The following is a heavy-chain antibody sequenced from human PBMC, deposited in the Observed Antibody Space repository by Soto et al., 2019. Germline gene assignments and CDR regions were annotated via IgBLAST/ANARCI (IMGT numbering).Heavy chain of an antibody. CDR1: GLSFSTYS. CDR3: ARWDGYGDV. Sequence: GGSLRLSYAASGLSFSTYSIAWVRQTPGKGLAWVSGLSVGGSNTFYADSVQGRFTISVDNSKNTVYLQMNSLRVEDTAVYYCARWDGYGDVWGQGTLVTV. V-gene: IGHV3-23*01. CDR2: LSVGGSNT. D-gene: IGHD4-17*01. J-gene: IGHJ4*02.